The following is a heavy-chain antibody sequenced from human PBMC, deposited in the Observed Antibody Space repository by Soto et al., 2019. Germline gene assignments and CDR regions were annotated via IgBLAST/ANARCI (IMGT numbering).Heavy chain of an antibody. V-gene: IGHV4-30-2*01. CDR1: GGSISSGGYS. CDR2: IYHSGST. D-gene: IGHD3-16*02. Sequence: QLQLQESGSGLVKPSQTLSLTCAVSGGSISSGGYSWSWIRQPPGKGLEWIGYIYHSGSTYYNPSLRRRVTISVDRSKNQFSLKLSSVTAADTAVYYCARAMITFGGVIVPGFDPWGQGTLVTVSS. CDR3: ARAMITFGGVIVPGFDP. J-gene: IGHJ5*02.